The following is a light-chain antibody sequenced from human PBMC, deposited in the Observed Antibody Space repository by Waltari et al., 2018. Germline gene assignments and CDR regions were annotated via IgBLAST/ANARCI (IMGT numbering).Light chain of an antibody. V-gene: IGLV2-14*01. CDR3: SSYTRSSSLYV. CDR1: RSDIGAYNY. J-gene: IGLJ1*01. CDR2: GVT. Sequence: QSALTQPASVSGSPGQSITISCAGTRSDIGAYNYVSWYQLHPGKAPTLIIYGVTNRPSGVSTRFSGSKSGTTASLPIAGLQADDEADYYCSSYTRSSSLYVFGGGTTVTV.